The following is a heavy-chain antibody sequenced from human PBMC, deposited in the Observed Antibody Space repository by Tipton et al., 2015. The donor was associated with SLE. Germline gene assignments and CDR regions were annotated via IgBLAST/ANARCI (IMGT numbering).Heavy chain of an antibody. J-gene: IGHJ4*02. V-gene: IGHV4-30-4*01. CDR2: IYYSGST. CDR3: ARVGPQGDYVDY. Sequence: TLSLTCTVSGGSISSGDYYWSWIRQPPGKGLEWIGYIYYSGSTYYNPSLKSRVTISVDTSKNQFSLKLSSVTAADTAVYYCARVGPQGDYVDYWGQGTLVTVSS. CDR1: GGSISSGDYY.